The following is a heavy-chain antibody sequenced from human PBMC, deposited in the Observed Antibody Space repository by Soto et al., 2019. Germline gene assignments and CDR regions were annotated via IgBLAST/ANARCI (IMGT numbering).Heavy chain of an antibody. CDR3: AKVLDASMVVNGYLY. CDR2: ISGSGDRT. V-gene: IGHV3-23*01. Sequence: EVQMLESGGGLVQPGGSLRLSCAASGFTFSSYVMAWVRQAPGKGLEWVSGISGSGDRTFHADSVKGRFTISRDNSKNTLYLQMNSLRAEDTAVYYCAKVLDASMVVNGYLYWGQGTLVTVSS. J-gene: IGHJ4*02. D-gene: IGHD5-18*01. CDR1: GFTFSSYV.